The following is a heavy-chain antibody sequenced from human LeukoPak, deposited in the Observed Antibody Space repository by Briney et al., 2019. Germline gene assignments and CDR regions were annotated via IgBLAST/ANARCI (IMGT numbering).Heavy chain of an antibody. CDR2: ISAYNGNT. Sequence: ASVKVSCKASGYTFTSYGISWVRQAPGQGLEWMGWISAYNGNTNYAQKLQGRVTMTTDTSTSTAYMELRSLRSDDTAVYYCARGVGLKTALYSSSPLGFDYWGQGTLVTVSS. CDR1: GYTFTSYG. CDR3: ARGVGLKTALYSSSPLGFDY. J-gene: IGHJ4*02. D-gene: IGHD6-13*01. V-gene: IGHV1-18*01.